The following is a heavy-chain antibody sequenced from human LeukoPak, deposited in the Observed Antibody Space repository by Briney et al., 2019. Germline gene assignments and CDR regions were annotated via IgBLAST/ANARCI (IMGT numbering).Heavy chain of an antibody. CDR1: GFTFSSYG. D-gene: IGHD6-19*01. Sequence: GGSLRLSCAASGFTFSSYGMHWVRQAPGNGLEWVAVIWYDGSNKYYADSVKGRFTISRDNSKNTLYLQMNSLRAEDTAVYYCAREQWLGFDYWGQGTLVTVSS. CDR3: AREQWLGFDY. V-gene: IGHV3-33*01. J-gene: IGHJ4*02. CDR2: IWYDGSNK.